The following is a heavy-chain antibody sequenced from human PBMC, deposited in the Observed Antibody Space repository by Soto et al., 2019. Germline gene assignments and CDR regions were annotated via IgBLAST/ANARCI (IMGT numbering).Heavy chain of an antibody. Sequence: XXALKISGKGSGWTFTRYWMEGVRQMPGKGLEWMGIIYPGDSDTRYSPSFQGQVTISRDNSKNTLYLQMNSLRAEDTAVYYCAKAEGPPRYYDSSGYPRIWGQGTLVTVSS. V-gene: IGHV5-51*01. CDR2: IYPGDSDT. D-gene: IGHD3-22*01. CDR1: GWTFTRYW. CDR3: AKAEGPPRYYDSSGYPRI. J-gene: IGHJ4*02.